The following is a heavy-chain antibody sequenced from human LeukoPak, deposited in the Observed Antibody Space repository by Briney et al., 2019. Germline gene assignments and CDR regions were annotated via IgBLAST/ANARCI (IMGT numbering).Heavy chain of an antibody. CDR1: GGSFSGYY. CDR3: ARGGYFDWLFFDNWFDP. Sequence: SETLSLTCAVYGGSFSGYYWSWIRQPPGKGLEWIGEINHSGSTNYNPSLKSRVTISVDTSRNQFSLKLSSVTAADTAVYYCARGGYFDWLFFDNWFDPWGQGTLVTVSS. V-gene: IGHV4-34*01. CDR2: INHSGST. J-gene: IGHJ5*02. D-gene: IGHD3-9*01.